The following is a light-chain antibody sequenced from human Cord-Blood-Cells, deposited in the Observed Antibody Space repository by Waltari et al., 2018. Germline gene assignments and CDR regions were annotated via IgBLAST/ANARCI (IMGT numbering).Light chain of an antibody. CDR1: QSVSSN. CDR3: QQYNNWPRT. J-gene: IGKJ1*01. Sequence: EIVMTQSPATLSVSPGERATLSCRASQSVSSNLAWYQQKPGQAPRPLIYGASTRATDIPARFSGSGSGTEFTLTISSLQSEDVAVYYCQQYNNWPRTFGQGTKVEIK. CDR2: GAS. V-gene: IGKV3-15*01.